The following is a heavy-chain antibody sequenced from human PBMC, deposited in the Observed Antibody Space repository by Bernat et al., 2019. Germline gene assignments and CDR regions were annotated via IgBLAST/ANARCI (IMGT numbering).Heavy chain of an antibody. V-gene: IGHV3-23*01. CDR2: ISGSGFST. D-gene: IGHD4-17*01. J-gene: IGHJ5*02. CDR3: AKELRSSENWFDP. Sequence: VHLLESGGGLVQPGGSLRLSCSASAFTFSTYAMNWVRQAPGKGLEWVSTISGSGFSTYYADSVKGRFIISRDNSKNTLSLQMNSLRAEDTAVYYCAKELRSSENWFDPWGQGTLVTVSS. CDR1: AFTFSTYA.